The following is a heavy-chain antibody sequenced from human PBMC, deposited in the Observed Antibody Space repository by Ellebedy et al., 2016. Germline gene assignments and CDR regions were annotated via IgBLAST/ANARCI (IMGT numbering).Heavy chain of an antibody. Sequence: GGSLRLSCAVSGFTVSSNYMTWVRQAPGKGLEWVSRFYSDGRTFYADSMKGRFIISRDNSKNTLYLQIDRLRVEDAAVYFCAKHVSGWYSFDDWGQGTLVTVSS. V-gene: IGHV3-66*04. D-gene: IGHD6-19*01. J-gene: IGHJ4*02. CDR3: AKHVSGWYSFDD. CDR2: FYSDGRT. CDR1: GFTVSSNY.